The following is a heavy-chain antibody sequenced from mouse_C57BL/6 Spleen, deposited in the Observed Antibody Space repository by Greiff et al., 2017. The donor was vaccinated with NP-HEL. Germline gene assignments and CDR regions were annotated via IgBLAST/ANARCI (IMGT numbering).Heavy chain of an antibody. J-gene: IGHJ3*01. V-gene: IGHV1-22*01. CDR3: AREGIYYDYDWFAY. Sequence: EVQLQQSGPELVKPGASVKMSCKASGYTFTDYNMHWVKQSHGKSLEWIGYINPNNGGTSYNQKFKGKATLTVNKSSSTAYMELRSLTSEDSAVYYCAREGIYYDYDWFAYWGQGTLVTVSA. D-gene: IGHD2-4*01. CDR1: GYTFTDYN. CDR2: INPNNGGT.